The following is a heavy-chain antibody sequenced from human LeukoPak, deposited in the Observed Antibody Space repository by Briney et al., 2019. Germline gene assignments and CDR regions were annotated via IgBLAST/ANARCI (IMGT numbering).Heavy chain of an antibody. D-gene: IGHD6-13*01. CDR3: VKGFRQQQCD. Sequence: AGSLPVSRSASGFTSSTYAMHWVRQAPGKGLEYVSSISPNGASTYYGDPVKGRFTISRDNSKNTLYLQMSRLRGEDTAVYYCVKGFRQQQCDWGKGAIVSVSS. CDR1: GFTSSTYA. J-gene: IGHJ6*04. CDR2: ISPNGAST. V-gene: IGHV3-64D*06.